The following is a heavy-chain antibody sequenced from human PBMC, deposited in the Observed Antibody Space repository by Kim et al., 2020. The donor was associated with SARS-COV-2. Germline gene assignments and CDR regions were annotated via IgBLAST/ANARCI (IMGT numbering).Heavy chain of an antibody. CDR1: GFTFSSYA. J-gene: IGHJ6*02. V-gene: IGHV3-23*01. CDR2: ISGSGGST. D-gene: IGHD6-13*01. Sequence: GGSLRLSCAASGFTFSSYAMSWVRQAPGKGLEWVSAISGSGGSTYYADSVKGRFTISRDNSKNTLYLQMSSLRAEDTAVYYCAKSVNSWIAAAGLYYYYGMDVWGQGTTVTVSS. CDR3: AKSVNSWIAAAGLYYYYGMDV.